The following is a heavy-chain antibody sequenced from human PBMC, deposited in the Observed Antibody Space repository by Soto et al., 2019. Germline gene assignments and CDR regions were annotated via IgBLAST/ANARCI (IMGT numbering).Heavy chain of an antibody. J-gene: IGHJ5*02. CDR2: INSDGSST. V-gene: IGHV3-74*01. D-gene: IGHD6-6*01. Sequence: EVQLVESGGGLVQPGGSLRLSCAASGFTFGSYWMHWVRQAPGKGLVWVSRINSDGSSTSYADSVKGRFTISRDNAKNTLYLQMNSLRAEDTAVYYCARGLIAARPGRWFDPWGQGTLVTVSS. CDR1: GFTFGSYW. CDR3: ARGLIAARPGRWFDP.